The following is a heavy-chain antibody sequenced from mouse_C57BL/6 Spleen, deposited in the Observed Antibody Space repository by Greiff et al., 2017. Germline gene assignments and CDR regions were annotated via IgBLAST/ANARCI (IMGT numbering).Heavy chain of an antibody. V-gene: IGHV5-16*01. CDR2: IKYDGGST. J-gene: IGHJ2*01. Sequence: EVQLVESEGGLVQPGSSMKLSCTASGFTFSDYYMAWVRQVPEKGLEWVANIKYDGGSTYYLDSLKSRFIISRDNAKNILYLQMSSLKSEDTATYYWAIERTTVVVDFDYWGQGTTLTVAS. D-gene: IGHD1-1*01. CDR3: AIERTTVVVDFDY. CDR1: GFTFSDYY.